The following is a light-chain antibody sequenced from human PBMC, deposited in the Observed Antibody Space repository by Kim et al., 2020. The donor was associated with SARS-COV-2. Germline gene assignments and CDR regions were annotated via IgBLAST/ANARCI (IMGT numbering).Light chain of an antibody. V-gene: IGKV2-28*01. CDR2: LGS. CDR1: QSILQRDGFRY. CDR3: MQTLQTPTIT. J-gene: IGKJ5*01. Sequence: ASISCRSSQSILQRDGFRYLVWYLEKRGQSAQLLIILGSYRATGDPDRISGSGSGTDFTQKIGRVEAEEVGVYYCMQTLQTPTITFGQGTRLEIK.